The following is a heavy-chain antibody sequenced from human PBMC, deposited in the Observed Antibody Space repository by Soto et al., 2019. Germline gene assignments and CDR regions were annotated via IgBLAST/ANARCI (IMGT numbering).Heavy chain of an antibody. CDR2: IRGFSPYT. D-gene: IGHD2-15*01. V-gene: IGHV3-21*01. CDR3: ARDRGYVVHDYYYKAMDV. J-gene: IGHJ6*02. CDR1: GVTFRSYT. Sequence: GSLRVSCVASGVTFRSYTMNWVRQAPGKGLEWVSAIRGFSPYTFYADSVKGRFTISRDNAKNSLYLQMNSLRAEDTAVYYCARDRGYVVHDYYYKAMDVSGQATMVTLSS.